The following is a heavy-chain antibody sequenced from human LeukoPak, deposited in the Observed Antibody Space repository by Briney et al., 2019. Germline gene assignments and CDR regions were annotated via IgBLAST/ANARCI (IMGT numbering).Heavy chain of an antibody. V-gene: IGHV1-69*13. D-gene: IGHD3-10*01. CDR3: ARNGGGVRGVYYFDY. CDR2: IIPIFGTA. Sequence: GASVKVSCKASGGTFSSYAISWVRQAPGQGLEWMGGIIPIFGTANYAQKFQGRVTITADESTSTAYMELSSLRSEDTAVYYCARNGGGVRGVYYFDYWGQGTLVTVFS. J-gene: IGHJ4*02. CDR1: GGTFSSYA.